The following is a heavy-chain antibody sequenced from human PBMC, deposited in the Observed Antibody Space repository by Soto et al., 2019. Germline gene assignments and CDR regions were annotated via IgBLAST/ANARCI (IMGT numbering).Heavy chain of an antibody. CDR1: GYSISSSNW. J-gene: IGHJ4*02. CDR2: VYYSGTP. CDR3: ARREIQGRIDY. Sequence: QVQLQESGPGLVKPSDTLSLTCAVSGYSISSSNWWGWIRQPPGKGLGWIGYVYYSGTPYYNPSRKNRVAMSVDTAKNQFTLKPTSVTAVDTAVYYCARREIQGRIDYWGQGTLVTVSS. V-gene: IGHV4-28*01. D-gene: IGHD1-26*01.